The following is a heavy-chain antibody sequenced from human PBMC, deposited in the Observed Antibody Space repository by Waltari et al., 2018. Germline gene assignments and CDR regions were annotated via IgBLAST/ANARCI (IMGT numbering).Heavy chain of an antibody. CDR2: MKGDGSQK. CDR3: ARETGRYNCFDP. V-gene: IGHV3-7*01. CDR1: GFPFGDSW. J-gene: IGHJ5*02. Sequence: EVELVESGGGLVQPGGSLRLSCAASGFPFGDSWRTWVRQAPGKGLEWVANMKGDGSQKGYMDSVKGRFTISRDNANNSLFLQMNSLRADDTAVYFCARETGRYNCFDPWGPGTLVTVSS. D-gene: IGHD3-10*01.